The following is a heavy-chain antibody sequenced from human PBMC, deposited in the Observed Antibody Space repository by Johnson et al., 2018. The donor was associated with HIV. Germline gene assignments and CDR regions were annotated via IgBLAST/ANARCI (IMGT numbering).Heavy chain of an antibody. V-gene: IGHV3-15*01. CDR1: GFTFSNAW. D-gene: IGHD5-18*01. CDR3: TTYTTMVTMYVEIKGGAFDI. J-gene: IGHJ3*02. CDR2: IKSKTDGGTT. Sequence: LVESGGGLVKPGGSLRLSCAASGFTFSNAWMSWVRQAPGKGLEWIGHIKSKTDGGTTDYAALVKGRFTISRDDSKTTLYLQMNSLKTEDTAVYYCTTYTTMVTMYVEIKGGAFDIWGQGTMVTVSS.